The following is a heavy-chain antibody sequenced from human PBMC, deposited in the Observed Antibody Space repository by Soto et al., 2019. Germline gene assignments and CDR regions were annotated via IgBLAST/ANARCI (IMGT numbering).Heavy chain of an antibody. CDR3: AGASSRVSSVVADY. D-gene: IGHD3-10*01. CDR2: INPGHHSA. Sequence: SXKGSFRASTDSXYSHLINWVRQAPGEGLEWMGIINPGHHSASHYKEFQGRLTLTSDMPSRTVYMQLINLRFYDTAVYYCAGASSRVSSVVADYWGQGTLGTVS. CDR1: TDSXYSHL. V-gene: IGHV1-46*02. J-gene: IGHJ4*02.